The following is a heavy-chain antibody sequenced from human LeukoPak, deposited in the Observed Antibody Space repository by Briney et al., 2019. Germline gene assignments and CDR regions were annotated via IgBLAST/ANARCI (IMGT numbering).Heavy chain of an antibody. CDR3: ARQGGGNRNGMDV. CDR1: GGSISSYY. Sequence: SETLSLTCTVSGGSISSYYWTWLRQPPGKGLEWIGYIYYSGSTNYNPSLKSRVTISVDTSKNQFSLKLSSATAADTAVYYCARQGGGNRNGMDVWGQGTTVTVSS. CDR2: IYYSGST. J-gene: IGHJ6*02. V-gene: IGHV4-59*08. D-gene: IGHD4-23*01.